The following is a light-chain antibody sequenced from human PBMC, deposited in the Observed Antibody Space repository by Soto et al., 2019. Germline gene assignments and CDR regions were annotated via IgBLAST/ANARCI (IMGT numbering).Light chain of an antibody. CDR3: GTWHSTLSVEWV. V-gene: IGLV1-51*01. Sequence: QLVLTQPPSVSAAPGQKVTISCSGSNSNIGANSVSWYQHLPGTAPKVVIYDDDKRPSGIPDRFSGSKSGTSATLDITGLQIGDEADYYCGTWHSTLSVEWVFGGGTKVTVL. CDR1: NSNIGANS. J-gene: IGLJ3*02. CDR2: DDD.